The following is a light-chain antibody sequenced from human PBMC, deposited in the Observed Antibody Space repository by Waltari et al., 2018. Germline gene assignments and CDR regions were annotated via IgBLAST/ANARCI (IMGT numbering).Light chain of an antibody. V-gene: IGLV3-19*01. CDR1: SLSTSH. Sequence: SSELTQRPDVSVALGQTVQITCQGDSLSTSHAIWYQVKPGQAPVLVLFGKEKRPSGIPDRISGYSSGTTSSLTITGAQAEDEADYYCHSRKGRDDQVVFGGGTKLTVL. CDR3: HSRKGRDDQVV. J-gene: IGLJ3*02. CDR2: GKE.